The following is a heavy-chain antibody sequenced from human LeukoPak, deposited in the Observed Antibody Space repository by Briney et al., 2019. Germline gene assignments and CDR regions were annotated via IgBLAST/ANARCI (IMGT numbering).Heavy chain of an antibody. CDR2: IKSKTDGGTT. J-gene: IGHJ4*02. CDR1: GFTFSNAW. V-gene: IGHV3-15*01. Sequence: PGGSLRLSCAASGFTFSNAWMSWVRQAPGKGLEWVGRIKSKTDGGTTDYAAPVKGRFTISRDDSKNTLYLQMNSLKTEDTAVYYCTTTDYGSGSYWYYFDYWGQGTLVTVSS. D-gene: IGHD3-10*01. CDR3: TTTDYGSGSYWYYFDY.